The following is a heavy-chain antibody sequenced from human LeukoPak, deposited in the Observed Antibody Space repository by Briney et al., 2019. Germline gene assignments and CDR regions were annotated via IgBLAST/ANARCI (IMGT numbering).Heavy chain of an antibody. D-gene: IGHD3-10*01. CDR2: ISYDGSNK. CDR3: AKEGGGSTFGSDY. J-gene: IGHJ4*02. Sequence: GGSLRLSCAASGFTLSSYGMQWVRQAPGKGLEWGAVISYDGSNKYYADSVKGRFTISRDNSKNTLYLQMNSLRAEDTAVYYCAKEGGGSTFGSDYRGQGTLVTVSS. V-gene: IGHV3-30*18. CDR1: GFTLSSYG.